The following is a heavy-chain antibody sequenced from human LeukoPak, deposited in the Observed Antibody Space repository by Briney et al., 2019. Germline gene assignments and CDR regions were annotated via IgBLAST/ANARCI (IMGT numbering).Heavy chain of an antibody. V-gene: IGHV4-4*09. CDR3: ARLTGGGSYWGYFDY. D-gene: IGHD1-26*01. J-gene: IGHJ4*02. Sequence: SETLSLTCTVSGASIPSSYYWSWIRQPPGKGLECIGYISASGNTNYNPSLKSRVTISVDTSKSQFSLNLSSVTAADTAIYYCARLTGGGSYWGYFDYWGQGNLVTVSS. CDR1: GASIPSSYY. CDR2: ISASGNT.